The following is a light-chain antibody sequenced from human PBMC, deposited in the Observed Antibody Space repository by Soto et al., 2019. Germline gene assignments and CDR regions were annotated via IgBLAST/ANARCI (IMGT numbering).Light chain of an antibody. V-gene: IGKV3-15*01. CDR3: QQYNHWPLT. Sequence: EIVMMQSPATLSVSPGERATLSCRASQSVGSNLAWYQQKPGQAPEVLIYGASTRATGIPARFSGSGSGAEFTLTISSLQSEDFALYYCQQYNHWPLTFGGGTKVDIK. CDR2: GAS. CDR1: QSVGSN. J-gene: IGKJ4*01.